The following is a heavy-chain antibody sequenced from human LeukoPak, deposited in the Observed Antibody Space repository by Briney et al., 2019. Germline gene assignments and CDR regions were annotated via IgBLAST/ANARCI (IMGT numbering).Heavy chain of an antibody. CDR3: AREIAVAGSYYYYGMDV. J-gene: IGHJ6*02. D-gene: IGHD6-19*01. Sequence: ASVKVSCKTSGYTFTNYGTSWVRQAPGQGLEWMGWISANNGNTNYAQKFQGRVSMTTDTSTSTAYMELSSLRSEDTAVYYCAREIAVAGSYYYYGMDVWGQGTTVTVSS. V-gene: IGHV1-18*01. CDR2: ISANNGNT. CDR1: GYTFTNYG.